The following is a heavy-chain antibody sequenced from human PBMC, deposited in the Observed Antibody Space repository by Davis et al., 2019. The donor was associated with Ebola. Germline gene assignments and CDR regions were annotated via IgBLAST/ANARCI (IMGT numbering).Heavy chain of an antibody. CDR2: IRSKANSYAT. CDR3: TTTMIVVAI. Sequence: GESLKISCAASGFTFSGSAMHWVRQASGKGLEWVGRIRSKANSYATAYAASVKGRFTISRDDSKNTAYLQMNSLKTEDTAVYYCTTTMIVVAIWGQGTLVTVSS. V-gene: IGHV3-73*01. CDR1: GFTFSGSA. J-gene: IGHJ4*02. D-gene: IGHD3-22*01.